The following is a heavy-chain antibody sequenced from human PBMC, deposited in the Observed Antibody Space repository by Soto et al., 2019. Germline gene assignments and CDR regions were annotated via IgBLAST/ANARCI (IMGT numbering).Heavy chain of an antibody. CDR1: GGSISSYY. D-gene: IGHD6-6*01. CDR3: ARATFYCSSSRGGYDP. Sequence: SETLSLTCTVSGGSISSYYWSWIRQPPGKGLEWIGYIYYSGSTNYNPSLKSRVTISVDTSKNQFSLKLSSVTAADTAVYYCARATFYCSSSRGGYDPWGQGTLVTVSS. J-gene: IGHJ5*02. CDR2: IYYSGST. V-gene: IGHV4-59*01.